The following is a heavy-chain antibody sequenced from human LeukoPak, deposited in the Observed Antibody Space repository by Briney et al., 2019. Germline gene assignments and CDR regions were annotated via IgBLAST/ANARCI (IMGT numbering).Heavy chain of an antibody. Sequence: PGGSLRLSCAASGFTFSSYEMNWVRQAPGKGLEWVSYISSSGSTIYYADSVKGRFTISRDNAKNSLYLQMNSLRAEDTAVYYCARASVVAANYYYYYYMDVWGKGTTVTVSS. V-gene: IGHV3-48*03. D-gene: IGHD2-15*01. CDR3: ARASVVAANYYYYYYMDV. J-gene: IGHJ6*03. CDR1: GFTFSSYE. CDR2: ISSSGSTI.